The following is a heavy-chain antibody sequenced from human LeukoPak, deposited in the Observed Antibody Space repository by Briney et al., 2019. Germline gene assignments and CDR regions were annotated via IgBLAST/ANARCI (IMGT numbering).Heavy chain of an antibody. V-gene: IGHV1-69*04. CDR2: IIPILGIA. CDR3: ARSSITVTHEIDH. CDR1: GGTFSSYA. J-gene: IGHJ4*02. Sequence: SVKVSCKASGGTFSSYAISWVRQAPGQGLEWMGRIIPILGIANYAQKFQGRVTITADKSTSTAYMELSSLRSEDTAVYYCARSSITVTHEIDHWGQGTLVTVSS. D-gene: IGHD4-17*01.